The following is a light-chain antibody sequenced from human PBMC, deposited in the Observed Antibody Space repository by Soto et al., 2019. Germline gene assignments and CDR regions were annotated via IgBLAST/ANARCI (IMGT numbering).Light chain of an antibody. Sequence: EIVLTQSPGTLSLSPGESATLSCRASQSVASSYFAWYQQKPGQAPRLLIYGACSRATGIPDRFSGRGSGTDFTLTISRLEPEDFAVYYCQHYEAFGQGTKVEIK. CDR3: QHYEA. CDR2: GAC. J-gene: IGKJ2*01. V-gene: IGKV3-20*01. CDR1: QSVASSY.